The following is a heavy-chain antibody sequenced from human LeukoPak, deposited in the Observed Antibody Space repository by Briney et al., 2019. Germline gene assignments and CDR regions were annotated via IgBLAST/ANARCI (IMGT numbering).Heavy chain of an antibody. CDR1: GFTFSSYS. Sequence: GGSLRLSCAASGFTFSSYSMNWVRQAPGKGLEWVSSITGSSRYIYYADSVKGRFTISRDNAKNSLYLQMNSLRAEDTAVYYCARPPAKVGWFGESYFDYWGQGTLVTVSS. CDR2: ITGSSRYI. J-gene: IGHJ4*02. D-gene: IGHD3-10*01. CDR3: ARPPAKVGWFGESYFDY. V-gene: IGHV3-21*01.